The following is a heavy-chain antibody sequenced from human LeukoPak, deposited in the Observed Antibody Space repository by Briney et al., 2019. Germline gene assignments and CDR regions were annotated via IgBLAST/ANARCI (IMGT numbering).Heavy chain of an antibody. CDR3: ARWDYDSSGYALYYFDY. CDR2: INTYTGNP. Sequence: ASVKVSCKASRYTFTSYAMDWVRQAPGRGLEWMGWINTYTGNPTYAQGFAGRFVFSLDTSVSRAYLQISSLKAEDTAVYYCARWDYDSSGYALYYFDYWGQGTLVTVSS. J-gene: IGHJ4*02. V-gene: IGHV7-4-1*02. D-gene: IGHD3-22*01. CDR1: RYTFTSYA.